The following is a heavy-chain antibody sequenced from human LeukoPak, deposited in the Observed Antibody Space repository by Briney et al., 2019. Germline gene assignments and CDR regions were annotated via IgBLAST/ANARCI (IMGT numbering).Heavy chain of an antibody. V-gene: IGHV3-23*01. CDR3: AKDFYDYVWGSYRQPFDY. D-gene: IGHD3-16*02. J-gene: IGHJ4*02. CDR1: GFTFSSYA. Sequence: GGSLRLSCAASGFTFSSYAMSWVRQAPGKGLEWVPAISGSGGSTYYADSVKGRFTISRDNSKNTLYLQMNSLRAEDTAVYYCAKDFYDYVWGSYRQPFDYWGQGTLVTVSS. CDR2: ISGSGGST.